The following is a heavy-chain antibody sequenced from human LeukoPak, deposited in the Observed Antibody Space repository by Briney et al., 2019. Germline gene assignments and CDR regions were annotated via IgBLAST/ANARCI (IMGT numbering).Heavy chain of an antibody. CDR2: ISYDGSNK. D-gene: IGHD6-19*01. CDR3: AKSIAVAGTTGWGAFDI. CDR1: GFTFSSYG. V-gene: IGHV3-30*18. Sequence: GGSLRLSCAASGFTFSSYGMHWVRQAPGKGLEWVAVISYDGSNKYYADSAKGRFTISRDNSKNTLYLQMNSLRAEDTAVYYCAKSIAVAGTTGWGAFDIWGQGTMVTVSS. J-gene: IGHJ3*02.